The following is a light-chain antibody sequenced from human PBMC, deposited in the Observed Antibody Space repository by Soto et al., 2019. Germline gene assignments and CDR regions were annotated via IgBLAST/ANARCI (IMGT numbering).Light chain of an antibody. V-gene: IGKV3-15*01. J-gene: IGKJ1*01. CDR3: QQYNKWPRT. CDR2: GAS. Sequence: EIMMTQSPATLSVSPGERATLSCRASQSIRYDLAWYQQRFGQAPRLLIYGASTRATGVPASLSGSGSGTEFTLTISSLRSEDSAVYYCQQYNKWPRTFGQGTK. CDR1: QSIRYD.